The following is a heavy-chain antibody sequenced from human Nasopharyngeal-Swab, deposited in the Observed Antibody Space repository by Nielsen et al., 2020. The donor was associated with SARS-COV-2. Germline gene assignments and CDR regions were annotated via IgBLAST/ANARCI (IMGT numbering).Heavy chain of an antibody. Sequence: GGSLRLSCAASGFTFSSYAMSWVHQAPGKGLERVSTICGNSDTTYYADSVKGRFSISRDNSKNTLYLQMNSLRAEDTAVYYCAKWNTSSCYPVFDSWGQGTLVTVSS. D-gene: IGHD2-2*01. CDR3: AKWNTSSCYPVFDS. CDR2: ICGNSDTT. V-gene: IGHV3-23*01. J-gene: IGHJ4*02. CDR1: GFTFSSYA.